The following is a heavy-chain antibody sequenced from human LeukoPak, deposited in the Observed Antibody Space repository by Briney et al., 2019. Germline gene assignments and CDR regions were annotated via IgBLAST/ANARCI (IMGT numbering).Heavy chain of an antibody. V-gene: IGHV4-59*08. CDR3: VRLPSSYSDTSGYSDY. J-gene: IGHJ4*02. D-gene: IGHD3-22*01. Sequence: PSETLSLTCTVSGGSISSYYWSWIRQPPGKGLECIGYIYYSGSTNYNPSLKSRVTISVDAPKNHFSLKLSSVTAADTAVYYCVRLPSSYSDTSGYSDYWGQGTLVTVSS. CDR1: GGSISSYY. CDR2: IYYSGST.